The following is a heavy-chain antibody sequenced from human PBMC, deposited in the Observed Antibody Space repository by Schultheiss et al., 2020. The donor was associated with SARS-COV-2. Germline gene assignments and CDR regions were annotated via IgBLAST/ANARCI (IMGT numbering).Heavy chain of an antibody. D-gene: IGHD5-24*01. Sequence: GGSLRLSCAASGFTFSDYYMSWVRQAPGKGLEWVSAIGTAGDTYYPGSVKGRFTISRDNSKNTLYLQMNSLRAEDTAVYYCATHPRERWLRIHFDYWGQGTLVTVSS. V-gene: IGHV3-53*01. J-gene: IGHJ4*02. CDR2: IGTAGDT. CDR1: GFTFSDYY. CDR3: ATHPRERWLRIHFDY.